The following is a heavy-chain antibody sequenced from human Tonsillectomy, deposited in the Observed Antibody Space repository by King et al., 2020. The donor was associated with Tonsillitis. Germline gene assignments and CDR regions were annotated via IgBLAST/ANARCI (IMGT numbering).Heavy chain of an antibody. CDR2: IRYDGSDK. V-gene: IGHV3-30*02. Sequence: VQLVESGGGVVQPGGSLRLSCAASGFTFTRYAMHWVRQAPGKGLGWVAFIRYDGSDKYYADSVKGRFTVSRDNSKNTLFLQINSLSGEDTAVYYCAKGEVGTLDYFDNWGQGTLVTVSS. J-gene: IGHJ4*02. CDR3: AKGEVGTLDYFDN. CDR1: GFTFTRYA. D-gene: IGHD1-26*01.